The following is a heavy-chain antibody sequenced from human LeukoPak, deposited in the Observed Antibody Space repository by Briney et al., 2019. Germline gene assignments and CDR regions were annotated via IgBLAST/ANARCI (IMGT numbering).Heavy chain of an antibody. V-gene: IGHV3-21*01. CDR3: ARESDSSGYYYVAYFDY. Sequence: PGGSLRLSCAASGFTFSSYSMNWVCQAPGKGLEWVSSISSSSSYIYYADSVKGRFTISRDNAKNSLYLQMNSLRAEDTAVYYCARESDSSGYYYVAYFDYWGQGTLVTVSS. D-gene: IGHD3-22*01. CDR1: GFTFSSYS. J-gene: IGHJ4*02. CDR2: ISSSSSYI.